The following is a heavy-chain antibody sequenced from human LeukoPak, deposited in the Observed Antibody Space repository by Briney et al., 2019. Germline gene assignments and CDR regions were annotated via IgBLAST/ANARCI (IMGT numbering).Heavy chain of an antibody. CDR1: GFTFSSYA. CDR3: AKADGDYYDSTGSIDY. CDR2: ISVSGANT. J-gene: IGHJ4*02. Sequence: GGSLRLSCAASGFTFSSYALSWVRQAPGKGLEWVSSISVSGANTYYADSMKGRCTISRDNSENTLYLQMNSLRAEDTAVYYCAKADGDYYDSTGSIDYWGQGYLVTVSS. D-gene: IGHD3-22*01. V-gene: IGHV3-23*01.